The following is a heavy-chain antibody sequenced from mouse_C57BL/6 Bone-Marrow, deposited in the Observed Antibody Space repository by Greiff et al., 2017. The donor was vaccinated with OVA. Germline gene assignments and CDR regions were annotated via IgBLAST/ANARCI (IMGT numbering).Heavy chain of an antibody. V-gene: IGHV1-82*01. J-gene: IGHJ2*01. D-gene: IGHD1-1*01. CDR1: GYAFSSSW. Sequence: VQLVESGPELVKPGASVKISCKASGYAFSSSWMNWVKQRPGKGLEWIGRIYPGDGDTNYNGKFKGKATLTADKSSSTAYMQLSSLTSEDSAVYFCARSDYGTPGYWGQGTTLTVSS. CDR3: ARSDYGTPGY. CDR2: IYPGDGDT.